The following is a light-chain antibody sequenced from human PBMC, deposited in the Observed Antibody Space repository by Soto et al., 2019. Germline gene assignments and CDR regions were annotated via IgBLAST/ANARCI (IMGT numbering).Light chain of an antibody. Sequence: DIQMTQSPSSLSASVGDRVTITCWASQGISSYLAWYQQKPGKAPKLLIYAASTLQSGVPSRFSGSGSGTEFTLTISSLQPDDFATYYCQQYNYYSRTFGQGTKVDI. J-gene: IGKJ1*01. CDR3: QQYNYYSRT. V-gene: IGKV1-16*01. CDR1: QGISSY. CDR2: AAS.